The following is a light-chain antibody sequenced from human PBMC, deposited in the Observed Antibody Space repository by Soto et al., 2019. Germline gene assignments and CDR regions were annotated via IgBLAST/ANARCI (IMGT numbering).Light chain of an antibody. CDR1: QSVSSSY. J-gene: IGKJ2*01. CDR3: QQYGSSPYT. CDR2: GAS. Sequence: EIVLTQSPGTLFLSPGERATLSCRASQSVSSSYLAWYQQKPGQAPRLLVFGASSRATGIPDRFSGSGSGADFTLTISGLEPEDFAVYYCQQYGSSPYTFGQGTKLEIK. V-gene: IGKV3-20*01.